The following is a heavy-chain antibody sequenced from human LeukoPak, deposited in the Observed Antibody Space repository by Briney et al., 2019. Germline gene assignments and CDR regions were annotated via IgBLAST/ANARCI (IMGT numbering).Heavy chain of an antibody. CDR1: GFTFTSFW. Sequence: GGSLRLSCAASGFTFTSFWMSWVRQAPGQGLEWVAVISYDGSNKYYADSVKGRFTISRDNSKNTLYLQMNSLRAEDTAVYYCARGYSTVGATDYWGQGTLVTVSS. D-gene: IGHD1-26*01. V-gene: IGHV3-30-3*01. J-gene: IGHJ4*02. CDR3: ARGYSTVGATDY. CDR2: ISYDGSNK.